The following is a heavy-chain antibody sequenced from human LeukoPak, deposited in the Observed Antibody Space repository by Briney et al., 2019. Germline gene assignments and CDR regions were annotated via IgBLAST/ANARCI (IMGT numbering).Heavy chain of an antibody. D-gene: IGHD4-17*01. CDR2: ISSSGNTT. Sequence: GGSLRLSCAASGFTFSDYYMSWIRQAPGKGLEWVSYISSSGNTTYHADSVKGRFTISRDNAKNSLYLQMNSLRAEDTAVYYCARDRLHYGEYEKTFDYWGQGTLVTVSS. CDR1: GFTFSDYY. CDR3: ARDRLHYGEYEKTFDY. V-gene: IGHV3-11*04. J-gene: IGHJ4*02.